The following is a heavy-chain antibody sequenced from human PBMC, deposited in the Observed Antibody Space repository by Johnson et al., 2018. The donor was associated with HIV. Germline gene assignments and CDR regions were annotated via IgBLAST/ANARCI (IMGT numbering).Heavy chain of an antibody. J-gene: IGHJ3*02. CDR2: ISYDGSNK. V-gene: IGHV3-30*14. D-gene: IGHD1-26*01. CDR1: GFTFSNYA. Sequence: QVQLVESGGGVVQPGRSLRLSCAATGFTFSNYAMHWVRQAPGKGLEWVAVISYDGSNKYYADSVKGRFTISRDNSNNTLYLQMNSLRAEDTAIYYCAKGLWGGSYPHDAYDIWGQGTMVTVSS. CDR3: AKGLWGGSYPHDAYDI.